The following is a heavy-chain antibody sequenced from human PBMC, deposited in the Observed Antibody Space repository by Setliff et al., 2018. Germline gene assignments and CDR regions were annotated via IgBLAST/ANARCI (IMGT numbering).Heavy chain of an antibody. CDR2: INTNTGNP. D-gene: IGHD3-22*01. CDR1: GYTFTTYA. J-gene: IGHJ4*02. Sequence: ASVKVSCKASGYTFTTYAMNWVRQAPGQGLKWMGWINTNTGNPTYAQGFTGRFVFSLDTSVSTANLQISGLKAEDTAVYYCARANGSHDSSGYYWHYWGPGTLVTVSS. CDR3: ARANGSHDSSGYYWHY. V-gene: IGHV7-4-1*02.